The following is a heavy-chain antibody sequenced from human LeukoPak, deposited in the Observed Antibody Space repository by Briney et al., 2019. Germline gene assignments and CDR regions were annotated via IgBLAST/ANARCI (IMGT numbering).Heavy chain of an antibody. V-gene: IGHV4-59*08. CDR1: GGSISSYY. J-gene: IGHJ5*02. CDR3: ARLQQLVPRFDP. Sequence: SETLSLTCTVSGGSISSYYWSWIRQPPGKGLEWIGYIHYSGSTNYNPSLKSRVTISVDTSKNQFSLKLSSVTAADTAVYYCARLQQLVPRFDPWGQGTLVTVSS. D-gene: IGHD6-13*01. CDR2: IHYSGST.